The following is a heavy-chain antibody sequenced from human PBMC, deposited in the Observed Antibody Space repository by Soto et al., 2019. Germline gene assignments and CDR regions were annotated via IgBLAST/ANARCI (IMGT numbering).Heavy chain of an antibody. Sequence: QVQLVQSGAEVKKPGSSVKVSCKASGGTFSSYAISLVRQAPGQGLEWMGGIIPIFGTANYAQKFQGRVTITADESTSTADMELSSLRSEDTAVYYCARVSIAVAGTYNWFDPWGQGTLVTVSS. J-gene: IGHJ5*02. CDR1: GGTFSSYA. CDR3: ARVSIAVAGTYNWFDP. CDR2: IIPIFGTA. V-gene: IGHV1-69*01. D-gene: IGHD6-19*01.